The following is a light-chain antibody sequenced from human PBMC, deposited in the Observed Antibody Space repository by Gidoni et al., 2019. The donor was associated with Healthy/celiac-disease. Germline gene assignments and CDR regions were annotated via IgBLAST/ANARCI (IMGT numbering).Light chain of an antibody. V-gene: IGLV2-14*03. Sequence: QSALPQPASVSGSPGQSITISCTGTSSAVGGYNYVSWYQQHPGKAPKLMIYDVSNRPSGVSNRFSGSKSGNTASLTISGLQAEDEADYYCSSYTSSSTLEVVFGGGTKLTVL. CDR3: SSYTSSSTLEVV. J-gene: IGLJ2*01. CDR1: SSAVGGYNY. CDR2: DVS.